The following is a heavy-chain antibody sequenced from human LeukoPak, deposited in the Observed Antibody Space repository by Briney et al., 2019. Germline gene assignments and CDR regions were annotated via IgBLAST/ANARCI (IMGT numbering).Heavy chain of an antibody. J-gene: IGHJ4*02. CDR1: GFTFSSYG. CDR3: AKSPRGSGGSFFDY. Sequence: SGGSLRLSCAASGFTFSSYGMHGVRQAPGKGLEWVAVISYDGSNKYYADSVKGRFTISRDNSKNTLYLQMNSLRAEDTAVYYCAKSPRGSGGSFFDYWGQGTLVTVSS. V-gene: IGHV3-30*18. CDR2: ISYDGSNK. D-gene: IGHD3-10*01.